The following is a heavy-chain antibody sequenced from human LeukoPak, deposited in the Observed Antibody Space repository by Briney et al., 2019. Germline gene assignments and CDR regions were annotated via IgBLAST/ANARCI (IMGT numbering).Heavy chain of an antibody. D-gene: IGHD3-16*02. V-gene: IGHV4-39*01. CDR2: IYYSGST. Sequence: SETLSLTCTVSGGSISSSSYYWGWIRQPPGKGLEWIGSIYYSGSTYYNPSLKSRVTISVDTSKNQFSLKLSSVTAADTAVYYCARVSVHQHLYYYYYMDVWGKGTTVTISS. J-gene: IGHJ6*03. CDR1: GGSISSSSYY. CDR3: ARVSVHQHLYYYYYMDV.